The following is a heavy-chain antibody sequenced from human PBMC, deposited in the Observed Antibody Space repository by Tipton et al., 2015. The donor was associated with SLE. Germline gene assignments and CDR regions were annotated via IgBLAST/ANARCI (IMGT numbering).Heavy chain of an antibody. Sequence: LRLSCTVSGGSISSGSYYWSWIRQHPGKGLEWIGYIYYSGSTYYNPSLKSRVTISVDTSKNQFSLKLSSVTAADTAVYYCARGGHPYSYSSSWSYNWFDPWGQGTLVTVSS. CDR2: IYYSGST. CDR1: GGSISSGSYY. CDR3: ARGGHPYSYSSSWSYNWFDP. D-gene: IGHD6-13*01. V-gene: IGHV4-30-4*08. J-gene: IGHJ5*02.